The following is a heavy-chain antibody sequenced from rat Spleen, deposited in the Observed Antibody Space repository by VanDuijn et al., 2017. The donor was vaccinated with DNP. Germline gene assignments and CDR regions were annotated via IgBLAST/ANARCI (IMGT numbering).Heavy chain of an antibody. CDR1: GFSLSSYY. V-gene: IGHV2-65*01. J-gene: IGHJ2*01. CDR2: IRSDGST. D-gene: IGHD1-11*01. Sequence: QVQLKETGPGLVQPTQTLSITCTVSGFSLSSYYIQWVRQTPGQGLEWMGFIRSDGSTEYNSEFKSRLSISKDTSKNQVFIKMNSLKTEDTGVYYCAGDKYSGLDYWGQGVMVTVSS. CDR3: AGDKYSGLDY.